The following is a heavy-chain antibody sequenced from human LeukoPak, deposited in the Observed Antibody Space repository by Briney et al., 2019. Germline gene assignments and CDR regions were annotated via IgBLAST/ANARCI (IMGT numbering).Heavy chain of an antibody. CDR1: GFTFSSYA. D-gene: IGHD1-26*01. CDR3: AREKATVDYYYMDV. CDR2: ISGSGGST. V-gene: IGHV3-23*01. Sequence: GGSLRLSCAASGFTFSSYAMSWVRQAPGKGLEWVSAISGSGGSTYYADSVKGRFTISRDNAKNSLYLQMNSLRAEDTAFYYCAREKATVDYYYMDVWGKGTTVTVSS. J-gene: IGHJ6*03.